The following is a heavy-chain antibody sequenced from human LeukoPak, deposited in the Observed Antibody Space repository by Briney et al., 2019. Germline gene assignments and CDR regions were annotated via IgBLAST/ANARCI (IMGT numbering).Heavy chain of an antibody. CDR3: ARHTIPHYMDV. CDR1: DGSISGYY. J-gene: IGHJ6*03. Sequence: PSETLSLTCTVSDGSISGYYWDWIRQSAGKRLEWIGRLYSSGTTNYNPSLKSRVTMSVDTSKNQLSLKLSSVTAADTAVYYCARHTIPHYMDVWGKGTTVTVSS. D-gene: IGHD2-2*01. V-gene: IGHV4-4*07. CDR2: LYSSGTT.